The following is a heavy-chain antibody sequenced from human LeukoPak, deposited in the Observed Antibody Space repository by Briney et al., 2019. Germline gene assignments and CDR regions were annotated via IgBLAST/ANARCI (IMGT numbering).Heavy chain of an antibody. V-gene: IGHV3-48*01. J-gene: IGHJ4*02. Sequence: PVQSLDSASVLTIDLSIIDYADSVKGQFTISRDKAKNSLYLQMNSLRVEDTAVYYCVRDKDWAFDYWGQGTLIAVSS. CDR2: LTIDLSII. CDR3: VRDKDWAFDY. D-gene: IGHD3-9*01.